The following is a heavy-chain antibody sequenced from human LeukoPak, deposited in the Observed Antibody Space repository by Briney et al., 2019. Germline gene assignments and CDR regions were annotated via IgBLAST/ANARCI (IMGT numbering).Heavy chain of an antibody. Sequence: ASVKVSCKASGYTFTGHYMHWVRQAPGQGLEWMGWINPNSGGTNYAQKFQGRVTMTRDTSISTAYMELSRLRSDDTAVYYCAREDGNSSGYYYHNWFDPWGQGTLVTVSS. J-gene: IGHJ5*02. V-gene: IGHV1-2*02. CDR3: AREDGNSSGYYYHNWFDP. CDR2: INPNSGGT. CDR1: GYTFTGHY. D-gene: IGHD3-22*01.